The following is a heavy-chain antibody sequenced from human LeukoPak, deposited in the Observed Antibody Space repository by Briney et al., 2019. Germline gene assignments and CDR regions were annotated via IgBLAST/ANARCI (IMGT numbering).Heavy chain of an antibody. CDR3: AREPFWSGYYSNLHFDY. CDR1: GFTFSSYS. Sequence: GGSLRLSCAASGFTFSSYSMNWVRQAPGKGLEWVSPISSSSSYIYYADSVKGRFTISRDNAKNSLYLQMNSLRAEDTAVYYCAREPFWSGYYSNLHFDYWGQGTLVTVSS. V-gene: IGHV3-21*01. D-gene: IGHD3-3*01. CDR2: ISSSSSYI. J-gene: IGHJ4*02.